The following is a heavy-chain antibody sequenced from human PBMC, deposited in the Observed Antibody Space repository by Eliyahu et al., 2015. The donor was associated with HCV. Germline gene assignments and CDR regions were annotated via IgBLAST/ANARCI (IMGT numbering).Heavy chain of an antibody. D-gene: IGHD4-23*01. V-gene: IGHV1-69*04. CDR2: IIPILGIA. Sequence: QVQLVQSGAEVKKPGSSVKVSCKASGGTFSSYAISWVRXAPGQGLEWMGRIIPILGIANYAQKFQGRVTITADKSTSTAYMELSSLRSEDTAVYYCASQNKYYGGNRVGGNHHGYYYMDVWGKGTTVTVSS. CDR1: GGTFSSYA. J-gene: IGHJ6*03. CDR3: ASQNKYYGGNRVGGNHHGYYYMDV.